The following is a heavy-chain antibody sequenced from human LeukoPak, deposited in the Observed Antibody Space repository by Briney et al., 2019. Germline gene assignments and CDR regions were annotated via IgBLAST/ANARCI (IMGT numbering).Heavy chain of an antibody. CDR1: GGSFSGYY. CDR2: INHSGST. D-gene: IGHD3-16*02. J-gene: IGHJ4*02. Sequence: SETLSLTCAVYGGSFSGYYWSWIRQPPGKGLEWIGEINHSGSTNYNPSLKSRVTISVDTSKNQFSLKLSSVTAADTAVYYCAGGGYVWGSYRRYFDYRGQGTLVTVSS. V-gene: IGHV4-34*01. CDR3: AGGGYVWGSYRRYFDY.